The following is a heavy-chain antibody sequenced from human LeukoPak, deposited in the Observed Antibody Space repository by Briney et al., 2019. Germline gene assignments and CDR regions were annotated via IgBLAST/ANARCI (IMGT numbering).Heavy chain of an antibody. Sequence: GGSLRLSCAASGFTFSSYGIHWVRQAPGKGLEWVANIKQDGSEKYYVDSVKGRFTISRDNAKNSLYLQMNSLRAEDTAVYYCARNLVTPWFGDSYAFDIWGQGTMVTVSS. J-gene: IGHJ3*02. CDR3: ARNLVTPWFGDSYAFDI. V-gene: IGHV3-7*01. D-gene: IGHD3-10*01. CDR1: GFTFSSYG. CDR2: IKQDGSEK.